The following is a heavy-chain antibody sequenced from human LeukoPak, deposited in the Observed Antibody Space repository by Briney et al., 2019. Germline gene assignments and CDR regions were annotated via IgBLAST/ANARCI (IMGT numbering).Heavy chain of an antibody. Sequence: GASVKVSCKASGGTFSSYAIGWVRQAPGQGLEWMGRIIPILGIADYTQKFQERVTITRDLSTNTVYMELSSLRAEDTAVYYCASDRGSGWYDVNHNYYYGMDVWGQGTTVTVSS. CDR2: IIPILGIA. CDR3: ASDRGSGWYDVNHNYYYGMDV. V-gene: IGHV1-69*04. D-gene: IGHD6-19*01. CDR1: GGTFSSYA. J-gene: IGHJ6*02.